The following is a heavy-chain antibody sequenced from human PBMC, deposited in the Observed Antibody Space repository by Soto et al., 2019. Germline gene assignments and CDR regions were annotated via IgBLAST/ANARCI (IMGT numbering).Heavy chain of an antibody. D-gene: IGHD3-22*01. CDR2: IYYSGST. CDR1: GGSISSYY. V-gene: IGHV4-59*01. J-gene: IGHJ4*02. Sequence: SETLSLTCTVSGGSISSYYWSWIRQPPGKGLEWNGYIYYSGSTNYNPSLKSRVTISVDTSKNQFSLKLSSVTAADTAVYYCARDLGYYDSSGYFDYWGQGTLVTVSS. CDR3: ARDLGYYDSSGYFDY.